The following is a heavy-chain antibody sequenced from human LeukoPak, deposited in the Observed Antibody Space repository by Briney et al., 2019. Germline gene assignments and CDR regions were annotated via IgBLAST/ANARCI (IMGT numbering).Heavy chain of an antibody. CDR1: GGSISSSNYY. Sequence: PSETLSLTCTVSGGSISSSNYYWGWIRQSPGMGLDWIGSISHTGSTYHNPSLKSRVTISVDTSKNQFSLRLTSVTAADTAVYYCARGGVGATTYDYWGQGTLVTVSS. D-gene: IGHD1-26*01. CDR3: ARGGVGATTYDY. V-gene: IGHV4-39*07. CDR2: ISHTGST. J-gene: IGHJ4*02.